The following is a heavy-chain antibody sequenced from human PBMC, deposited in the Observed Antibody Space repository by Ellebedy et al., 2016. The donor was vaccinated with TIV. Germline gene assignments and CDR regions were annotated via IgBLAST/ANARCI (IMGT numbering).Heavy chain of an antibody. CDR1: GFPFSYYA. Sequence: GESLKISXAASGFPFSYYAMVWVRLTPGKGLEWVAGISGSGDDTYYGDFVKGRFTISRDNSKNMVYLQMNSLRAEDTALYYCVRGGGYSFDFWGQGVLVTVSS. V-gene: IGHV3-23*01. J-gene: IGHJ4*02. CDR2: ISGSGDDT. CDR3: VRGGGYSFDF. D-gene: IGHD1-26*01.